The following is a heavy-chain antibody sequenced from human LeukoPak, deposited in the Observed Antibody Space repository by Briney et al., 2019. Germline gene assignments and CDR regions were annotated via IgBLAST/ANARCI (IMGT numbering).Heavy chain of an antibody. V-gene: IGHV4-31*03. Sequence: SQTLSLTCTVSGGTISSGGYYWSWIRQHPGKGLEWIGYIYYRGSTYYNPSLKSRVTISVDTSKNQFSLKLSSVTAADTAVYYCARGPGYCSSTSCQGDAFDIWGQGTMVTVSS. CDR2: IYYRGST. D-gene: IGHD2-2*03. J-gene: IGHJ3*02. CDR3: ARGPGYCSSTSCQGDAFDI. CDR1: GGTISSGGYY.